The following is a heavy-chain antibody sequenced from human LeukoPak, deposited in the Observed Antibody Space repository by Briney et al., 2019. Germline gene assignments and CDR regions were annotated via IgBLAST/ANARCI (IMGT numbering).Heavy chain of an antibody. CDR1: DYSISSGYY. CDR3: ARGGTVVTPFDY. J-gene: IGHJ4*02. CDR2: IFHSGST. V-gene: IGHV4-38-2*01. Sequence: SETLSLTCAVSDYSISSGYYWGWIRQPPGKGLEWIGSIFHSGSTYYNPSLKSRVTISVDTSKNQFSLKVSSVTAADTAVYYCARGGTVVTPFDYWGQGTLVTASS. D-gene: IGHD4-23*01.